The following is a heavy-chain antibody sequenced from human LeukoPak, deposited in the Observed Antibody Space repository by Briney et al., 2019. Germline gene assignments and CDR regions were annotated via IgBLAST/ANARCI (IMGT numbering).Heavy chain of an antibody. Sequence: GESLKISCKGSGYSFTSYWIGWVRQMPGKGLEWMGIIYPGDSDTRYSPSFQGQVTISADKSISTAYLQWSSLKASDTAMYYCARRYSGSYYDRGDAFDIWGQGTMGTVSS. J-gene: IGHJ3*02. D-gene: IGHD1-26*01. V-gene: IGHV5-51*01. CDR3: ARRYSGSYYDRGDAFDI. CDR2: IYPGDSDT. CDR1: GYSFTSYW.